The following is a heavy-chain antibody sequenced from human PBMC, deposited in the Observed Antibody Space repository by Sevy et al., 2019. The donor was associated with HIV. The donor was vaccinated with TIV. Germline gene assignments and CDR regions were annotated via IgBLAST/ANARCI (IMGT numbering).Heavy chain of an antibody. V-gene: IGHV3-48*03. D-gene: IGHD4-17*01. CDR1: GFTFSSYE. CDR2: ISNSGTTI. CDR3: ARDLPPSATTVPHFDY. J-gene: IGHJ4*02. Sequence: GGSLRLSCVASGFTFSSYEMNWVRQAPGKGLEWLSYISNSGTTISYSDSVGGRFTISRDNARNSLYLQMNSLRAEDTAVYYCARDLPPSATTVPHFDYWGQGTLVTVSS.